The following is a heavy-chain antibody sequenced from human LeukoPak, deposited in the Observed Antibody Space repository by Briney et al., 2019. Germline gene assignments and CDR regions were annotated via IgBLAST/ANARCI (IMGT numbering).Heavy chain of an antibody. V-gene: IGHV3-9*01. J-gene: IGHJ2*01. Sequence: PGRSLRLSCAASGFTFDDYAMHWVRHAPGKGLEWVSGISWNSGSIGYADSVKGRFTISRENAKNSLYLQMNSLRPEDSALYYCAKGTTVLLPYFDLWGRGTLVTVSS. CDR1: GFTFDDYA. D-gene: IGHD2/OR15-2a*01. CDR3: AKGTTVLLPYFDL. CDR2: ISWNSGSI.